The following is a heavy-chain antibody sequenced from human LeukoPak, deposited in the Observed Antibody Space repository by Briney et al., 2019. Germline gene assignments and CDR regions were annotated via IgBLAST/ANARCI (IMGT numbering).Heavy chain of an antibody. J-gene: IGHJ4*02. V-gene: IGHV1-18*01. CDR3: ARVGNYYYDSSGYFPPLDY. Sequence: ASVKVSCKASGYTFSSYGFSWVRQAPGQGLEWMGWISAYNGNTNYAQKLQGRVTMTTGTSTSTVYMELRSLRSDDTAVYYCARVGNYYYDSSGYFPPLDYWGQGTLVTVSS. CDR1: GYTFSSYG. CDR2: ISAYNGNT. D-gene: IGHD3-22*01.